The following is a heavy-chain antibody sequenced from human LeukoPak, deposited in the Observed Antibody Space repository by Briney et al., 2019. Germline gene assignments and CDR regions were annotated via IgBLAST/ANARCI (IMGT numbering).Heavy chain of an antibody. CDR3: ARGVIQLWLANYYYYYGMDV. J-gene: IGHJ6*02. CDR1: GYTFTSYD. Sequence: ASVKVSCKASGYTFTSYDINWVRQATGQGLEWMGWMNPDSGNTGYAQKFQGRVTMTRNTSISTAYMELSSLRSEDTAVYYCARGVIQLWLANYYYYYGMDVWGQGTTVTVSS. D-gene: IGHD5-18*01. CDR2: MNPDSGNT. V-gene: IGHV1-8*01.